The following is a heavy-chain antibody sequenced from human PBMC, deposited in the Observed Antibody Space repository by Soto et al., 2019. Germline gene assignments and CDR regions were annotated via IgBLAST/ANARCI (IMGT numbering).Heavy chain of an antibody. D-gene: IGHD2-15*01. CDR1: GFTFSDYA. J-gene: IGHJ6*03. Sequence: GGSLRLSCTASGFTFSDYAMSWFRQAPGKGLEWVGFIRSKAYGGTTEYAASVKGRFTISRDDSKSIAYLQMNSLKTEDTAVNYCTSPTLGYCSGGSCYHDYYYYYYMDVWGKGTTVTVSS. V-gene: IGHV3-49*03. CDR3: TSPTLGYCSGGSCYHDYYYYYYMDV. CDR2: IRSKAYGGTT.